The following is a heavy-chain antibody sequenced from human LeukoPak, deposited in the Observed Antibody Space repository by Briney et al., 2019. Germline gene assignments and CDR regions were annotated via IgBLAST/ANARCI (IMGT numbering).Heavy chain of an antibody. Sequence: GGSLRLSCAASGFTFSSYAMHWVRQAPGEGLEWVAVISYDGSNKYYADSVKGRFTISRDNSKNTLYLQMNSLRAEDTAVYYCARDKTPLYCSSTSCYFRYYFDYWGQGTLVTVSS. J-gene: IGHJ4*02. V-gene: IGHV3-30-3*01. CDR2: ISYDGSNK. CDR3: ARDKTPLYCSSTSCYFRYYFDY. D-gene: IGHD2-2*01. CDR1: GFTFSSYA.